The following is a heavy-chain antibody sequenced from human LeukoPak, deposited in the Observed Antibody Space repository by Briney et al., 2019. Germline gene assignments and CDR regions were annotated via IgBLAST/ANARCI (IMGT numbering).Heavy chain of an antibody. CDR2: IYYSGST. D-gene: IGHD3-10*01. J-gene: IGHJ3*02. Sequence: PSETLSLTCTVSGGSISSYYWSWIRQPPGKGLEWIGYIYYSGSTNYNPSLKSRVTISVDTSKYQFSLKLSSVTAADTAVYYCATDYYGSGSYYKTDAFDIWGQGTMVTVSS. CDR3: ATDYYGSGSYYKTDAFDI. V-gene: IGHV4-59*01. CDR1: GGSISSYY.